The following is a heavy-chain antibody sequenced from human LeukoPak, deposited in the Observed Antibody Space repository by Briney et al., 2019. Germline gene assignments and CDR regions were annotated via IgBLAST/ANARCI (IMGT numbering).Heavy chain of an antibody. CDR2: TYFRSQWYS. J-gene: IGHJ4*02. V-gene: IGHV6-1*01. D-gene: IGHD5-18*01. CDR1: GDSVSSDSAA. Sequence: SQTLSLTCAISGDSVSSDSAAWNRIRLSPSRGLEWLGRTYFRSQWYSDYAVSVRSRITINSETSKNQFSLHLNSVTPDDTAVYFCLREYTYGRFDYWGQGTLVTVSS. CDR3: LREYTYGRFDY.